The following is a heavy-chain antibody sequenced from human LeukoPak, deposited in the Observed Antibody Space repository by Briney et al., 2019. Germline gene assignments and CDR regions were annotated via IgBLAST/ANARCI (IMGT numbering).Heavy chain of an antibody. J-gene: IGHJ4*02. CDR1: GGSISSYY. D-gene: IGHD6-19*01. CDR2: IYYSGST. Sequence: SETLSLTCTVSGGSISSYYWSWIRQPPGKGLEWIGCIYYSGSTNYNPSLKSRVTISVDTSKNQFSLKLSSVTAADTAVYYCARRRLASSSGWYEPDYWGQGTLVTVSS. CDR3: ARRRLASSSGWYEPDY. V-gene: IGHV4-59*01.